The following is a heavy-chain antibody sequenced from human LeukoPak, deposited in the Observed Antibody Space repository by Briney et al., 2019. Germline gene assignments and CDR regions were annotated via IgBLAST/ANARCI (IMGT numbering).Heavy chain of an antibody. CDR3: ARGGGSQYYFDY. CDR2: ISSSGSTM. Sequence: GGSLRLSCAASGFTFSSYEMNWVRQAPGKGLEWVSYISSSGSTMYYADSVKGRFTISRDNAKNSLYLQMNSLRAEDTAAYYCARGGGSQYYFDYWGQGTLVTVSS. CDR1: GFTFSSYE. J-gene: IGHJ4*02. V-gene: IGHV3-48*03. D-gene: IGHD3-16*01.